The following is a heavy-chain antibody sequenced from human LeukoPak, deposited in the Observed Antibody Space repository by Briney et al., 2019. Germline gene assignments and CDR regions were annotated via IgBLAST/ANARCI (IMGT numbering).Heavy chain of an antibody. D-gene: IGHD5-18*01. CDR3: ARAQGGYSYGYGDY. V-gene: IGHV3-30-3*01. CDR2: ISYDGSNK. J-gene: IGHJ4*02. Sequence: PGRSLRLSCAASGFTFSSYAMHWVRQAPGKGLEWVAVISYDGSNKYYADSVKGRFTISRDNSKNTLYLQMNSLRAEDTAVYYCARAQGGYSYGYGDYWGQGTLVTVSS. CDR1: GFTFSSYA.